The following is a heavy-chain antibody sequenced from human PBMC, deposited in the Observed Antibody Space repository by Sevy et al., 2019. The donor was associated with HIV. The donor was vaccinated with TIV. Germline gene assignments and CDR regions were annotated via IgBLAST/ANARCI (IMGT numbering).Heavy chain of an antibody. D-gene: IGHD2-21*02. CDR3: VRNSCGGDCYHLPPRNWFDP. CDR1: GGTFSSYA. V-gene: IGHV1-69*06. Sequence: ASVKVSCKASGGTFSSYAISWVRQAPGQGLEWMGGIIPIFGTANYAQKFQGRVTITADKSTSTAYMELSSLRSEDTAVYYCVRNSCGGDCYHLPPRNWFDPWGQGTLVTVSS. CDR2: IIPIFGTA. J-gene: IGHJ5*02.